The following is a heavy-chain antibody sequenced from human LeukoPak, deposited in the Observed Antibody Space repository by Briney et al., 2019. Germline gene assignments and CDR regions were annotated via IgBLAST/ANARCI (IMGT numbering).Heavy chain of an antibody. Sequence: PGGSLRLSGAASGFTFSGSAMHWVRQASGKGLEWVGRIRSKANSYATAYAASVKGRFTISRDDSKNTAYLQMNSLKTEDTAVYYCTRTVEMATIPFDYWGQGTLVTVSS. CDR1: GFTFSGSA. J-gene: IGHJ4*02. CDR3: TRTVEMATIPFDY. CDR2: IRSKANSYAT. D-gene: IGHD5-24*01. V-gene: IGHV3-73*01.